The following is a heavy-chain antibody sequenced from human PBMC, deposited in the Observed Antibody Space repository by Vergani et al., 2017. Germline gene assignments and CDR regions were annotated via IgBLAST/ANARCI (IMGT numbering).Heavy chain of an antibody. Sequence: QVRLVESGGGVVQTGGSLRLSCEASGFTFSDYNMHWVRQAPGKGLEWVAFIRYDGSNKYYADSVKGRFTISRDNSKNTLYLQMNSLRAEDTAVYYCAKESGSYYCFDSWGQGTLVTVSS. V-gene: IGHV3-30*02. CDR3: AKESGSYYCFDS. CDR2: IRYDGSNK. J-gene: IGHJ4*02. D-gene: IGHD1-26*01. CDR1: GFTFSDYN.